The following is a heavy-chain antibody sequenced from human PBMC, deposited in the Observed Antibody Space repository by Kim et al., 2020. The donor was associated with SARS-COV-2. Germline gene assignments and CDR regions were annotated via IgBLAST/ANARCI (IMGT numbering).Heavy chain of an antibody. J-gene: IGHJ4*02. CDR3: AIGRPLGY. V-gene: IGHV4-31*03. CDR2: ISYSGNP. Sequence: SETLSLTCSVSGGSIRSGGRFWTWIRQHPAKGLEGIGYISYSGNPNYSPSLRSRISLSLQTSENQFSLNLTSVTATDTAVYDCAIGRPLGYWGQGILVTV. CDR1: GGSIRSGGRF.